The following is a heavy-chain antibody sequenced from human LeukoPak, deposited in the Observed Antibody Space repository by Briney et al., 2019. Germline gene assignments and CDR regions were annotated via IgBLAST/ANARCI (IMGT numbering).Heavy chain of an antibody. CDR2: INSSSNYI. D-gene: IGHD2-15*01. V-gene: IGHV3-21*01. J-gene: IGHJ4*02. CDR1: GFTFCSYR. Sequence: PGGSLRLFCGASGFTFCSYRVHWVPQSRGKGVEGVSSINSSSNYIYYADSVKGRYTICRHHDKDALSQQLNNRRGEGRAVYYCARVLPEGYCSGGSCYSDNWGQGTLVTVSS. CDR3: ARVLPEGYCSGGSCYSDN.